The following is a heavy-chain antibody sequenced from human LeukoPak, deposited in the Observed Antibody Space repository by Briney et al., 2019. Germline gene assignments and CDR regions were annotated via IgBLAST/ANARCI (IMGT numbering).Heavy chain of an antibody. J-gene: IGHJ6*03. CDR2: INHSGST. CDR1: GGSFSGYY. D-gene: IGHD2-2*01. Sequence: KPSETLSLTCAVYGGSFSGYYWSWIRQPPGKGLEWIGEINHSGSTNYNPSLKSRVTISVDTSKNQFSLKLSSVTAADTAVYYCARARYQPREVVPAARRYYYYMDVWGKRTTVTVSS. V-gene: IGHV4-34*01. CDR3: ARARYQPREVVPAARRYYYYMDV.